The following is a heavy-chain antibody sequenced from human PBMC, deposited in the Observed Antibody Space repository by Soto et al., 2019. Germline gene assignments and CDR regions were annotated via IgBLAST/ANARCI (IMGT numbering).Heavy chain of an antibody. CDR3: AREVGGELLPSNWFDP. V-gene: IGHV4-30-2*01. Sequence: QLQLQESGSGLVKPSQTLSLTCAVSGGSINSGGYSWSWIRQPPGKGLEWIGYIYHSGSTYYNPSLKSRVTISVARSKNQFSLKLSSVTAADTAVYYCAREVGGELLPSNWFDPWGQGTLVTVSS. CDR2: IYHSGST. J-gene: IGHJ5*02. CDR1: GGSINSGGYS. D-gene: IGHD1-26*01.